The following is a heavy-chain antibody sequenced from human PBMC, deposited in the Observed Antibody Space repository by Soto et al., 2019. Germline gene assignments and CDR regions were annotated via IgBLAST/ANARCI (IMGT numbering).Heavy chain of an antibody. V-gene: IGHV1-18*01. J-gene: IGHJ4*02. D-gene: IGHD6-13*01. CDR3: ARVPPGYSSSWYIRNTYYFDY. Sequence: ASVKVSCKYFAYTFTSYGISWVRQAPGQGLEWMGWISAYNGNTNYAQKLQGRVTMTTDTSTSTAYMELRSLRSDDTAVYYCARVPPGYSSSWYIRNTYYFDYWGQGTLVTVSS. CDR2: ISAYNGNT. CDR1: AYTFTSYG.